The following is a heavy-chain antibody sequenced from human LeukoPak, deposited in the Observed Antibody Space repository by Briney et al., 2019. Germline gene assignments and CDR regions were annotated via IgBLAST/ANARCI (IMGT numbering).Heavy chain of an antibody. CDR3: AKVGQPWSIWDYFDY. Sequence: GGSLRLSCAASGFTFRSYGMHWVRQAPGKGLEWVTSIRYDGNNKYYADSVKGRFTISRDNSKNTLYLQMNSLRAGDTAVYYCAKVGQPWSIWDYFDYWGQGTLVTVSS. J-gene: IGHJ4*02. CDR2: IRYDGNNK. V-gene: IGHV3-30*02. CDR1: GFTFRSYG. D-gene: IGHD3-16*01.